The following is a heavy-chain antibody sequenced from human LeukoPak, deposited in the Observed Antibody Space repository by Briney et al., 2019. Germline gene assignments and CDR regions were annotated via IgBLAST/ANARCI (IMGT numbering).Heavy chain of an antibody. CDR2: IYYGGST. Sequence: SETLSLTCTVSGGSISSSSYYWGWIRQPPGKGLEWIGTIYYGGSTCYNPSLKSRVTISVDTSIDTSKNQFSLKLSSVTAADTAVYYCARSPLLCKECFDYWGQGTLVTVSS. D-gene: IGHD2-2*01. CDR1: GGSISSSSYY. J-gene: IGHJ4*02. V-gene: IGHV4-39*07. CDR3: ARSPLLCKECFDY.